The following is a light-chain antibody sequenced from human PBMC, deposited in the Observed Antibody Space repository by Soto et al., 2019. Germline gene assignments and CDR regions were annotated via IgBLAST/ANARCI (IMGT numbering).Light chain of an antibody. J-gene: IGKJ1*01. CDR2: DAS. V-gene: IGKV3-11*01. CDR3: QQRSNWPPWT. CDR1: QSVSSY. Sequence: EIVFTQSPATLSFSPGEGATLSCRASQSVSSYLAWYQQKPGQAPRLLIYDASNRATGIPARFSGSGSGTDFTLTISSLEPEDFAVYYCQQRSNWPPWTFGQGTKVDIK.